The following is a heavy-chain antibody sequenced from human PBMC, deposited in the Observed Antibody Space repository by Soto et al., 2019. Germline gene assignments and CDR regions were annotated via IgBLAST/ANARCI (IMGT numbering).Heavy chain of an antibody. CDR2: ISGSGGST. V-gene: IGHV3-23*01. J-gene: IGHJ6*02. Sequence: GGSLRLSCAASGLTFSSYAMSWVRQAPGKGLEWVSAISGSGGSTYYADSVKGRFTISRDNSKNTLYLQMNSLRAEDTAVYYCAKAQHLGYCSSTSCRETNYYYYYGMDVWGQGTTVTVSS. CDR1: GLTFSSYA. D-gene: IGHD2-2*01. CDR3: AKAQHLGYCSSTSCRETNYYYYYGMDV.